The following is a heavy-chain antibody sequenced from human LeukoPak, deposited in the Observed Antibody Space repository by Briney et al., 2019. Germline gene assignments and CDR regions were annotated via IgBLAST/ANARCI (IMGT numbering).Heavy chain of an antibody. V-gene: IGHV3-7*01. CDR1: GFTFSTYW. J-gene: IGHJ5*02. D-gene: IGHD4-17*01. Sequence: PGGSLRLSCAASGFTFSTYWMSWVRQAPGKGLEWVANIKQDGSEKYYVDSVKGRFTISRDNAKNSLYLQMNCLRAEDTAVYYCARWDGDYEGAEWFDPWGQGTLVTVSS. CDR2: IKQDGSEK. CDR3: ARWDGDYEGAEWFDP.